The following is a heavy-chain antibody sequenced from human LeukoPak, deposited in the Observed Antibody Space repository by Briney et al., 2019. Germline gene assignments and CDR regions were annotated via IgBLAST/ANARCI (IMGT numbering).Heavy chain of an antibody. J-gene: IGHJ4*02. D-gene: IGHD1-26*01. CDR1: GYTFTGYY. V-gene: IGHV1-2*02. Sequence: ASVKVSCKASGYTFTGYYMHWVRQAPGQGLEWMGWINPNSGGTNYAQKFQGRVTMTRDTSISTAYMELSRLRSDDTAVYYCAREIVGDNLAPFDYWGQGTLVTVSS. CDR2: INPNSGGT. CDR3: AREIVGDNLAPFDY.